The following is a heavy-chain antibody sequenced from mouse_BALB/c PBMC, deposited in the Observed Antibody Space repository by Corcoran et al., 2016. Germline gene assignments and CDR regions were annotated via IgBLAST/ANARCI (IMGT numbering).Heavy chain of an antibody. CDR3: ARGSTMITTAWFAY. J-gene: IGHJ3*01. CDR1: GYSFTGYS. Sequence: EVQLQQSGPELVKPGASMKISCKASGYSFTGYSMNWVKQSHGKNLEWIGLINPYNGGTSYNQKFKGKATLTVDKSSSTAYMELLSLTSEDSAVYYCARGSTMITTAWFAYWGQGTLVTVSA. D-gene: IGHD2-4*01. V-gene: IGHV1-26*01. CDR2: INPYNGGT.